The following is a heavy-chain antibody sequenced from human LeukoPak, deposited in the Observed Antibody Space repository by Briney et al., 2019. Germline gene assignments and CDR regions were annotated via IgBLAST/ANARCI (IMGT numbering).Heavy chain of an antibody. CDR1: GYTFTSYG. D-gene: IGHD3-22*01. CDR3: ARQRRGYYYYDSSGYPPRGAFDI. V-gene: IGHV1-18*01. Sequence: ASVKVSCKASGYTFTSYGISWVRQAPGQGLEWMGWISAYNGNTNYAQKLQGRVTMTTDTSTSTAYMELRSLRSDDTAVYYCARQRRGYYYYDSSGYPPRGAFDIWGQGTMVTVSS. CDR2: ISAYNGNT. J-gene: IGHJ3*02.